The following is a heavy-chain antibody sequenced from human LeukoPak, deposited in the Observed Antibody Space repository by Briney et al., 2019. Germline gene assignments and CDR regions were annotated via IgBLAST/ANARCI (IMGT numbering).Heavy chain of an antibody. D-gene: IGHD3-22*01. V-gene: IGHV3-23*01. CDR1: GFTFSMYA. J-gene: IGHJ1*01. CDR3: ARDRYYYDTSGFLFPH. CDR2: ISDNGDRT. Sequence: GGSLRLSCGASGFTFSMYAMTWFRQAPGKGLEWVSAISDNGDRTYYADSVKGRFTISRDNSRNTLYLQMNSLRAEDTAVYYCARDRYYYDTSGFLFPHWGQGTLVTVSS.